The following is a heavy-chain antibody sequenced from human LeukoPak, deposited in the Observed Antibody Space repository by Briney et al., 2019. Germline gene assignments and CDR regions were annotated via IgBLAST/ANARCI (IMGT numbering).Heavy chain of an antibody. Sequence: GGPLRLPCTASGFTFRKYDMHWVRQTTGEGLEWVSAIGTIEDTFYPDSVEGRFTHSRENARNSVYLKMHSLRAGDTAVYYCVRGCMFCEWKTSFDPWGQGTLVTVSS. CDR1: GFTFRKYD. CDR2: IGTIEDT. V-gene: IGHV3-13*01. D-gene: IGHD2-8*01. J-gene: IGHJ5*02. CDR3: VRGCMFCEWKTSFDP.